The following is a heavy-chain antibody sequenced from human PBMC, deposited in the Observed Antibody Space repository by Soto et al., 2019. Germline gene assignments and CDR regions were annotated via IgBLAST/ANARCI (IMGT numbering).Heavy chain of an antibody. J-gene: IGHJ4*02. CDR1: GGSISSNNW. D-gene: IGHD1-26*01. V-gene: IGHV4-4*02. CDR3: ARVYSGSYSDS. Sequence: QVQLQESGPGLVKPSGTLSLTCAVSGGSISSNNWWSWVRQSPGKGLEWIGEIFYSGSTHYSPSLKSRVTISVDNPKNHFSLNLTSVTAADTAVYYCARVYSGSYSDSWGQGTLVTVSS. CDR2: IFYSGST.